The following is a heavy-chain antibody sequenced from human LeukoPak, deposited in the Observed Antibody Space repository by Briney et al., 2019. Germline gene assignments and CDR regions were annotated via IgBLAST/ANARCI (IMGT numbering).Heavy chain of an antibody. Sequence: GGSLRLSCAASGFTFDYYAMHWVRQAPGKGLEWVSGISWNSGSIGYADSVKGRFTISRDNAKNSLYLQINSLRAEDTALYYCAKDITAGYYDFYYGMDVWGQGTTVTVSS. CDR1: GFTFDYYA. V-gene: IGHV3-9*01. J-gene: IGHJ6*02. D-gene: IGHD1-14*01. CDR2: ISWNSGSI. CDR3: AKDITAGYYDFYYGMDV.